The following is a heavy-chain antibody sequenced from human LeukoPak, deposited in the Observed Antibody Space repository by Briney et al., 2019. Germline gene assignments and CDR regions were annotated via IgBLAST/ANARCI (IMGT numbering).Heavy chain of an antibody. V-gene: IGHV3-23*01. Sequence: GGSLRLSCAASGFTFNNYAMSWVPQAAGKGLEWVSGISDSGRATYYTDSVRGRCTISRDNSKNTVYLQMSNLRAEDTAVYFCARHDSFIPYWGQGSLVTVSS. CDR1: GFTFNNYA. CDR3: ARHDSFIPY. CDR2: ISDSGRAT. D-gene: IGHD5-18*01. J-gene: IGHJ4*02.